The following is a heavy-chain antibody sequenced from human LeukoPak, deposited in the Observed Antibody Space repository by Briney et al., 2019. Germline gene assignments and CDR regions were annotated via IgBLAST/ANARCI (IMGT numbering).Heavy chain of an antibody. J-gene: IGHJ4*02. D-gene: IGHD3-10*01. Sequence: PGGSLRLSCAASGFTFSSYAMHWVRQAPGKGLEWGAVISYDGSNKYYADSVKGRFTISRDNSKNTLYLQMNSLRAEDTAVYYCARDGRFGEPLDYWGQGTLVTVSS. CDR2: ISYDGSNK. V-gene: IGHV3-30*04. CDR3: ARDGRFGEPLDY. CDR1: GFTFSSYA.